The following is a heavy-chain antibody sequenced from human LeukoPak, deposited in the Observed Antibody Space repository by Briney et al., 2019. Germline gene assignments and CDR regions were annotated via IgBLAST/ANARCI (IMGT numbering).Heavy chain of an antibody. CDR3: ADPPSDF. Sequence: HPGGSLRLSCAASGFTFSGFWMTWVRQAPGKGLECVANINQDGTETNYVDSVRGRFTISRDNAQNSLYLQMNSLRPEDTAVYYCADPPSDFWGQGTLVTVSS. D-gene: IGHD6-6*01. CDR1: GFTFSGFW. V-gene: IGHV3-7*01. J-gene: IGHJ4*02. CDR2: INQDGTET.